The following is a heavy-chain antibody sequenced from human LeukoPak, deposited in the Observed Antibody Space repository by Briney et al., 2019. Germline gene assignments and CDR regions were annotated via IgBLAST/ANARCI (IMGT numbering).Heavy chain of an antibody. CDR2: IYWDDDK. J-gene: IGHJ4*02. Sequence: SGPTLVKPTETLTLTCSFSGFSIGTSGVGVGWIRQPPGKALEWLLFIYWDDDKRYSPSLKNRLSITKDTSKNQVVLTMTNMDPVDTATYYYAHRAIRSFAWDLGYFDYWGQGILVTVSS. CDR1: GFSIGTSGVG. CDR3: AHRAIRSFAWDLGYFDY. V-gene: IGHV2-5*02. D-gene: IGHD3-9*01.